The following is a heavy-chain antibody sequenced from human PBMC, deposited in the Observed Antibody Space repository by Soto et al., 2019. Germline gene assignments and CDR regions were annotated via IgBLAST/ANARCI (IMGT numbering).Heavy chain of an antibody. CDR1: AGSISSYY. Sequence: SETLSLTCTVSAGSISSYYWGWIRQPPGKGLEWIGYIYYSGSTNYNPSLKSRVTISVDTSKNQFSLKLSSVTAADTAVYYCASSNIAAAGFYYYGMEVWGRGTTVTLSS. V-gene: IGHV4-59*01. CDR3: ASSNIAAAGFYYYGMEV. CDR2: IYYSGST. D-gene: IGHD6-13*01. J-gene: IGHJ6*02.